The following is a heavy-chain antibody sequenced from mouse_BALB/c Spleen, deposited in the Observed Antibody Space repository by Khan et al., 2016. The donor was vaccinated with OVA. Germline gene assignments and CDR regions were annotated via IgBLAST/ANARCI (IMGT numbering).Heavy chain of an antibody. CDR3: TRHGSVAWFTY. J-gene: IGHJ3*01. CDR2: IDPFSGGN. CDR1: GYSFTTYY. V-gene: IGHV1S135*01. Sequence: LVESGPELMKPGASVKISCRASGYSFTTYYIHWMMQSHGKSLEWIGYIDPFSGGNTYNQNFKGKATLTVDKSSSTAYIHLSNLTSADSAVYYCTRHGSVAWFTYWGQGTLVTVSA. D-gene: IGHD2-2*01.